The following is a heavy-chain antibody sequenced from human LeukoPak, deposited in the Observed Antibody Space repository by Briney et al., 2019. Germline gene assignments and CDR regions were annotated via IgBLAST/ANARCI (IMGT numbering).Heavy chain of an antibody. Sequence: ASVTVSFAASGYTFTSYGISWVRQAPGQGLEWMGWISAYNGNTNYAQKLQGRVTMTTDTSTSTAYMELRSLRSDDTAVYYCARPTTVTTLRGAYYYYGMDVWGQGTTVTVSS. D-gene: IGHD4-11*01. J-gene: IGHJ6*02. CDR3: ARPTTVTTLRGAYYYYGMDV. CDR2: ISAYNGNT. V-gene: IGHV1-18*01. CDR1: GYTFTSYG.